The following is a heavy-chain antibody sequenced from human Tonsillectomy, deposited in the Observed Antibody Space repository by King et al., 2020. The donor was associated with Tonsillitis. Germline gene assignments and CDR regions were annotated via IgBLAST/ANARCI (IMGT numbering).Heavy chain of an antibody. CDR3: ARGKYDFWSGYPDYFDY. J-gene: IGHJ4*02. Sequence: VQLQQWGAGLLKPSETLSLTCAVYGGAFSGYFWTWIRQPPGKGLEWIWEISHRGSTNYNPSLKSRVAISIDTSKNQFSLRLSSVTAADTAVYFCARGKYDFWSGYPDYFDYWGRGTLVTVSS. CDR2: ISHRGST. D-gene: IGHD3-3*01. CDR1: GGAFSGYF. V-gene: IGHV4-34*01.